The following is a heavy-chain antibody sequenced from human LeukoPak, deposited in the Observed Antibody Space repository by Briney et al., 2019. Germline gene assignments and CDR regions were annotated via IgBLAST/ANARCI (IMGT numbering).Heavy chain of an antibody. CDR2: IYNSGST. CDR1: GGSISSGGYS. CDR3: ARDRIVVVPAATYYYYGMDV. Sequence: SETLSLTCAVSGGSISSGGYSWSWIRQPPGKGLEWIGYIYNSGSTYYNPSLKSRVTISVDRSKNQFSLKLSSVTAADTAVYYCARDRIVVVPAATYYYYGMDVWGQGTTVAVSS. D-gene: IGHD2-2*01. J-gene: IGHJ6*02. V-gene: IGHV4-30-2*01.